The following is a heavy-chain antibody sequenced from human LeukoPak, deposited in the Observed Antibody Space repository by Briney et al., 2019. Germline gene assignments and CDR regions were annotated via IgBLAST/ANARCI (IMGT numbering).Heavy chain of an antibody. D-gene: IGHD1-26*01. CDR3: ARCLNSGSYCYFDY. Sequence: ASVKVSCKASGYTFTGYYVHWVRQAPGQGLEWMGWINSNSGGTNYAQKLQGRVTMTTDTSTSTAYMELRSLRSDDTAVYYCARCLNSGSYCYFDYWGQGTLVTVSS. V-gene: IGHV1-2*02. CDR1: GYTFTGYY. J-gene: IGHJ4*02. CDR2: INSNSGGT.